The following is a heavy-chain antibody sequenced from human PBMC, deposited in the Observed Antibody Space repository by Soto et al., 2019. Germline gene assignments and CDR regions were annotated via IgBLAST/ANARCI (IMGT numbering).Heavy chain of an antibody. CDR2: INPAGTIT. Sequence: GSMRLSCAASGFPFSNSWMHWVRQTPGKGLVWVSRINPAGTITNYADSVEGRFTISRDNADSALFLQMNSLSAEDTAIYYCTSDTFGLRDTWGQGTLVTVSS. D-gene: IGHD3-16*01. J-gene: IGHJ5*02. V-gene: IGHV3-74*01. CDR1: GFPFSNSW. CDR3: TSDTFGLRDT.